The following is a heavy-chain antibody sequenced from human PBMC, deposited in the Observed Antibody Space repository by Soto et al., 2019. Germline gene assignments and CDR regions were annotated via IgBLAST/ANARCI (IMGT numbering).Heavy chain of an antibody. CDR3: ARRGAAAGTSNYYYYGMDV. J-gene: IGHJ6*02. CDR1: GGSISSGGYY. D-gene: IGHD6-13*01. CDR2: IYYSGST. Sequence: SETLSLTCTVSGGSISSGGYYWSWIRQHPGKGLEWIGYIYYSGSTYYNPSLKSRVTISVDTSKNQFSLKLSSVTAADTAVYYCARRGAAAGTSNYYYYGMDVWGQGTTVPVSS. V-gene: IGHV4-31*03.